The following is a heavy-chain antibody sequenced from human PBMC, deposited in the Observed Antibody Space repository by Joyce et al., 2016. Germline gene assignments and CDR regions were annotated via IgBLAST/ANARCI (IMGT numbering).Heavy chain of an antibody. CDR2: ISGSGGGT. J-gene: IGHJ4*02. Sequence: EVQLLESGGGLVQPGGSLRLACAASGLSFSSYALNWVRQASGKGLEWVSAISGSGGGTYYADSVKGRFTISRDNSKNMLYLQMDSLRVEDTAVYYCAKDRSDTPMILPLDYWGQGTLVTVSS. V-gene: IGHV3-23*01. D-gene: IGHD5-18*01. CDR3: AKDRSDTPMILPLDY. CDR1: GLSFSSYA.